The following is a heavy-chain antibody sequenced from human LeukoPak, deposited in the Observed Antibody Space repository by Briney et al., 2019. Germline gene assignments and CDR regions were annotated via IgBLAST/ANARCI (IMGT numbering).Heavy chain of an antibody. J-gene: IGHJ4*02. CDR2: IKQDGTEK. CDR3: VRTGGWPLPYFES. D-gene: IGHD6-19*01. Sequence: GGSLRLSCAASGFNFGIYWLSWVRQAPGKGLEWVANIKQDGTEKDYVDSVKGRFTISRDNAKNSLYLHMNSLRADDTAVYYCVRTGGWPLPYFESWGQGSLVTVSS. V-gene: IGHV3-7*01. CDR1: GFNFGIYW.